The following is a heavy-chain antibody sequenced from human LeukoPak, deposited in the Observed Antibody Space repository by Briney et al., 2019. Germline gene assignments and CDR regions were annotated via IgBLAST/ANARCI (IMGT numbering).Heavy chain of an antibody. D-gene: IGHD6-19*01. V-gene: IGHV4-59*01. CDR3: AKEVGFISA. CDR2: IYHSAST. J-gene: IGHJ4*02. CDR1: GGSISTYY. Sequence: SETLSLTCTLSGGSISTYYWSWIRQPPRKGLEWIGYIYHSASTNYNPSLKSRVTISVDTSKNQFSLKLSSVTAADTAVYYCAKEVGFISAWGQGTLVTVSS.